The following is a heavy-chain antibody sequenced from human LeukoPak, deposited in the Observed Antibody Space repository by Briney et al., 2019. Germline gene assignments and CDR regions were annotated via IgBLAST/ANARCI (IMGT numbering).Heavy chain of an antibody. D-gene: IGHD6-19*01. Sequence: GGSLRLSCAASGFTFSTFAMIWVRQPPGKGLEWVSSIFPSGGEIHYADSVRGRFTISRDNSKSTLYLQMNSLRAEDTAVYYCAKGYSSGWSEGFLDYWGQGSLVTVSS. CDR3: AKGYSSGWSEGFLDY. V-gene: IGHV3-23*01. CDR1: GFTFSTFA. CDR2: IFPSGGEI. J-gene: IGHJ4*02.